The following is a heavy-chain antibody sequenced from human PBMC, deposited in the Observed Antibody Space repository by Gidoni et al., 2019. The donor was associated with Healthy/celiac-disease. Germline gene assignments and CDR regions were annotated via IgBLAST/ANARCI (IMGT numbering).Heavy chain of an antibody. Sequence: LRLSCAASGLPASSYWMLCVRQAPGKGLGWVSRINSDGSSTSYADSVQGRLTISRDNAKNTLYLQMNSLRAEDTAVYYCAGADNGDYPSWFDPWGQGTLVTVSS. D-gene: IGHD2-8*01. J-gene: IGHJ5*02. CDR2: INSDGSST. CDR1: GLPASSYW. V-gene: IGHV3-74*01. CDR3: AGADNGDYPSWFDP.